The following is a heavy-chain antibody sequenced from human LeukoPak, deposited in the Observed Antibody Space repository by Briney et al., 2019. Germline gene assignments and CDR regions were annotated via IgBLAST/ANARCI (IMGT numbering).Heavy chain of an antibody. Sequence: GGSLRLSCAASGFTFSSYSMNWVRQAPGKGLEWVAFIRYDGSNKYYADSVKGRFTISRDNSKNTLYLQMNSLRAEDTAVYYCWVYCSSTSCYDSFDYWGQGTLVTVSS. V-gene: IGHV3-30*02. CDR3: WVYCSSTSCYDSFDY. CDR1: GFTFSSYS. D-gene: IGHD2-2*01. CDR2: IRYDGSNK. J-gene: IGHJ4*02.